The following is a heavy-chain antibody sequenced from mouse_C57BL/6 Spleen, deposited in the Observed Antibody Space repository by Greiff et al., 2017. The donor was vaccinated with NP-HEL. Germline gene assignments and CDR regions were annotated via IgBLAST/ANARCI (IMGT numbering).Heavy chain of an antibody. CDR2: ISSGSSTI. V-gene: IGHV5-17*01. Sequence: DVQLVESGGGLVKPGGSLKLSCAASGFTFSDYGMHWVRQAPEKGLEWVAYISSGSSTIYYADTVKGRFTISRDNAKNTLFLQMTSLRSEDTAMYYCARDSNPYYYAMDYWGQGTSVTVSS. J-gene: IGHJ4*01. CDR1: GFTFSDYG. D-gene: IGHD2-5*01. CDR3: ARDSNPYYYAMDY.